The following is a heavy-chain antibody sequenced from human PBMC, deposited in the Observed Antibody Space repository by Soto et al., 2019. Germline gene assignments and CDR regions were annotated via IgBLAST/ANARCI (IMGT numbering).Heavy chain of an antibody. J-gene: IGHJ4*02. CDR3: ARHSTYFSGGSCYSVDFDY. CDR2: IYPGDSDT. D-gene: IGHD2-15*01. CDR1: GYSFTSYW. V-gene: IGHV5-51*01. Sequence: GESLKISCKGSGYSFTSYWIGWVRQMPGKGLEWMGIIYPGDSDTRYSPSFQGQVTISADKSISNAYLQWSSLKASDTVMYYCARHSTYFSGGSCYSVDFDYWGQGTLVTVSS.